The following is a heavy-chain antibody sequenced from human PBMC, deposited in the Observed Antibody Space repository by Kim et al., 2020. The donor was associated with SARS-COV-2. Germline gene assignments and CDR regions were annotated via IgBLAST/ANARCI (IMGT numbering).Heavy chain of an antibody. CDR3: ATGPGIVGETRWFDL. CDR2: FDPEDGET. D-gene: IGHD1-26*01. V-gene: IGHV1-24*01. J-gene: IGHJ5*02. CDR1: GYTLTELS. Sequence: ASVKVSCKVSGYTLTELSMHWVRQAPGKGLEWMGGFDPEDGETIYAQKFQGRVTMTEDTSTDTAYMELSSLRSEDTAVYYCATGPGIVGETRWFDLWGQGTLVTVSP.